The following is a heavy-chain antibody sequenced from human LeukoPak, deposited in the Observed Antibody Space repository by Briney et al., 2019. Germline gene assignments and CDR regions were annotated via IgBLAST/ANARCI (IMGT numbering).Heavy chain of an antibody. V-gene: IGHV4-59*01. CDR2: IYYPGST. J-gene: IGHJ3*02. CDR3: ARSDYSGSGPYTEFDALDI. CDR1: GDSISSYY. D-gene: IGHD3-10*01. Sequence: NPAETLSLTCTVSGDSISSYYWSWIRQPPGKGGEWLGYIYYPGSTSYNPSLKTRFPISMAPSKNQFSLKLSSVTAADSAVYYCARSDYSGSGPYTEFDALDIWGQGPMVTVSS.